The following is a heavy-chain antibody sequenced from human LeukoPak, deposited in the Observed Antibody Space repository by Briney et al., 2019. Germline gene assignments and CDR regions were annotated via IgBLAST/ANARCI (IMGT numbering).Heavy chain of an antibody. CDR2: IYHSGST. J-gene: IGHJ4*02. V-gene: IGHV4-4*02. CDR1: GGSISINNW. CDR3: ARKGDDIHYFDY. Sequence: SETLSLTCAVSGGSISINNWWTWVRQPPGKGLEWIGKIYHSGSTNYNPSLKSRVTISVDKSKNQFSLKLSSVTAADTAVYYCARKGDDIHYFDYWGQGTLVTVSS. D-gene: IGHD3-10*01.